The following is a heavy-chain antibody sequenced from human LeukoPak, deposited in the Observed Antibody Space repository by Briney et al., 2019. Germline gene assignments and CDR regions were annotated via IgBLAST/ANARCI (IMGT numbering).Heavy chain of an antibody. J-gene: IGHJ3*02. D-gene: IGHD4-17*01. V-gene: IGHV1-69*13. Sequence: SVKVSCKASGGTFSSYAISWVRQAPGQGLEWMGGIIPIFGTANYAQKFQGRVTITADESTSTAYMELSSLRSEDTAVYYFAIYGDYVSAFDIWGQGTMVTVSS. CDR1: GGTFSSYA. CDR3: AIYGDYVSAFDI. CDR2: IIPIFGTA.